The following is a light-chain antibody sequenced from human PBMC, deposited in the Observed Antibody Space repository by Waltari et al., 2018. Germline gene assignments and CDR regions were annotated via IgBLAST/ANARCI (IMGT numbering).Light chain of an antibody. J-gene: IGLJ1*01. V-gene: IGLV3-1*01. CDR1: NLGDKN. CDR2: QDN. Sequence: SYELTQQPSVSVSPGQTASIPCSGDNLGDKNVCWYQQKPGQSPVLVIYQDNKRPSGISARFSGSNSGSTATLTISGTQAMDEADYYCQAWDSSTAVYVFGAGTKVTVL. CDR3: QAWDSSTAVYV.